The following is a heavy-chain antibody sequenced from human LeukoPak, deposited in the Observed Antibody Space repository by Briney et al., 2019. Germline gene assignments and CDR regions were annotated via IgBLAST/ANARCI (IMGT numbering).Heavy chain of an antibody. D-gene: IGHD1-14*01. V-gene: IGHV4-59*01. Sequence: SETLSLTCGVSGGSISSYYWAWIRQAPGKGLEWIGYIYYAGSTNYNPSLKSRVTMSVDMSRNQFSLRMTSVAAADTAVYYCAREAQDFRTGNHRPGHYDYMDVWGKGTAVTVSS. CDR2: IYYAGST. CDR1: GGSISSYY. J-gene: IGHJ6*03. CDR3: AREAQDFRTGNHRPGHYDYMDV.